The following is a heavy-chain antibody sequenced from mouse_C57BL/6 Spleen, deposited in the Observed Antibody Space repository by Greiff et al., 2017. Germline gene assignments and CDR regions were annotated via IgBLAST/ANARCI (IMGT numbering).Heavy chain of an antibody. CDR2: IDPSDSYT. CDR1: GYTFTSYW. D-gene: IGHD1-3*01. CDR3: ASNSFDY. V-gene: IGHV1-69*01. J-gene: IGHJ2*01. Sequence: QVQLQQPGAELVMPGASVKLSCKASGYTFTSYWMHWVKQRPGQGLEWIGEIDPSDSYTNYNQKVKGKSTLTVDKSSSTAYMQLSSLTSEDAAVYYCASNSFDYWGQGTTLTVSS.